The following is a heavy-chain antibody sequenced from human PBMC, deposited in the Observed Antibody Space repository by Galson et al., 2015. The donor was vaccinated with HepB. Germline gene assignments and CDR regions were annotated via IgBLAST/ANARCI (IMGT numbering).Heavy chain of an antibody. CDR3: VRGTTAPDY. Sequence: SLRLSCAACGFTFTNYGMSWVRQAPGKGLECVAAINSGGDTSDYADSVKGRFTVSRDSSTNTLYLQMHGLRADGTAIYYCVRGTTAPDYWGQGTLVTVSS. D-gene: IGHD2/OR15-2a*01. J-gene: IGHJ4*02. V-gene: IGHV3-23*01. CDR1: GFTFTNYG. CDR2: INSGGDTS.